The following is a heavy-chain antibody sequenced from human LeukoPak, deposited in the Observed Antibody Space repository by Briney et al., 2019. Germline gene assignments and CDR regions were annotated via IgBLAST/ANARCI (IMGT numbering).Heavy chain of an antibody. D-gene: IGHD3-22*01. J-gene: IGHJ4*02. CDR1: GGTFSSYA. Sequence: GASVKVSCKASGGTFSSYAISWVRQAPGQGLEWMGGIIPIFGTANYAQKFQGRVTITADKSTSTAYMELSSLRSEDTAVYYCARVADYYDSRIDYWGQGTLVTVSS. CDR2: IIPIFGTA. CDR3: ARVADYYDSRIDY. V-gene: IGHV1-69*06.